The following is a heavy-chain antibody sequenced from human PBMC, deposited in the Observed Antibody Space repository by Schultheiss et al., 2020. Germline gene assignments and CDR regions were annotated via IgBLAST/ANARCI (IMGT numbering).Heavy chain of an antibody. V-gene: IGHV1-18*04. J-gene: IGHJ4*02. Sequence: ASVKVSCKASGYTFTSYGISWVRQAPGQGLEWMGWISAYNGNTNYAQKFQGWVTMTRDTSISTAYMELSRLRSDDTAVYYCVRGVGATLRERPFDFWGQGTLVTVSS. CDR1: GYTFTSYG. D-gene: IGHD1-26*01. CDR3: VRGVGATLRERPFDF. CDR2: ISAYNGNT.